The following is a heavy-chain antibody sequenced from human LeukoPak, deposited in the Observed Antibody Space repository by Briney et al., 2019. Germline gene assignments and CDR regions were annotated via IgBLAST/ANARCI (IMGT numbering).Heavy chain of an antibody. Sequence: ASVTVSSTASGYTLTSYDINWVRQASGQGMAWMGWMNPQRGYTGYAQKFQGRVTMTRDTSISTAYMELGSLRSEDTAMYYCARVTGSIDYWGQGTLVTVSS. D-gene: IGHD1-26*01. CDR2: MNPQRGYT. J-gene: IGHJ4*02. V-gene: IGHV1-8*01. CDR3: ARVTGSIDY. CDR1: GYTLTSYD.